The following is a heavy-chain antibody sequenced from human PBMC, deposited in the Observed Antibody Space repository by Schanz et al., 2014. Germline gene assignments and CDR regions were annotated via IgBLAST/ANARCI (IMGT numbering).Heavy chain of an antibody. CDR3: ARYLAMYQYYGVDV. CDR2: ISGSSIHK. Sequence: QVYLVESGGDLVKPGGSLRLSCAASGFTFSDYYMAWIRQAPGKGLEWVSHISGSSIHKIYADSVKGRFSISRDNGETSVYLQINSLKVEDTAVYYCARYLAMYQYYGVDVWGQGTTVTVSS. J-gene: IGHJ6*02. D-gene: IGHD3-10*01. CDR1: GFTFSDYY. V-gene: IGHV3-11*05.